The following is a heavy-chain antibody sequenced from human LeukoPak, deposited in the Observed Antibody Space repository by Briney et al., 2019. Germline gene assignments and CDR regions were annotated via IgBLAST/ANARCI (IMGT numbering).Heavy chain of an antibody. J-gene: IGHJ4*02. CDR1: GGSLSSYY. V-gene: IGHV4-59*01. D-gene: IGHD6-6*01. CDR2: IYYSVRT. Sequence: SETLSLTCTVSGGSLSSYYWSWIRQPPGKGPEWIGYIYYSVRTNYNPSLKSRVTISVDTSKNQFSLKLSSVTAADPAVYYCAKVPSIAAHFDYWGQGTLVTVSS. CDR3: AKVPSIAAHFDY.